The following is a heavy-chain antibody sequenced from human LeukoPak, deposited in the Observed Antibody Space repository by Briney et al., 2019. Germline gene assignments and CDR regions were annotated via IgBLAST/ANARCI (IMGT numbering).Heavy chain of an antibody. V-gene: IGHV4-30-4*08. Sequence: SETLSLTCTVSGGSISSGDYYWSWIRQPPGKGLEWIGYIYYSGSTYYNPSLKSRVTISVDTSKSQFSLKLSSVTAADTAVYYCARGPWAYQLPDQPNAFDIWGQGTMVTVSS. CDR3: ARGPWAYQLPDQPNAFDI. D-gene: IGHD2-2*01. CDR1: GGSISSGDYY. J-gene: IGHJ3*02. CDR2: IYYSGST.